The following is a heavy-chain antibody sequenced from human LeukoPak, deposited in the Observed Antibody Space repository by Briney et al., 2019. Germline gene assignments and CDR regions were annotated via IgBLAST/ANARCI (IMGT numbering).Heavy chain of an antibody. CDR1: GYTFTSYA. J-gene: IGHJ1*01. CDR2: INTNTGNP. Sequence: ASVKVSCKASGYTFTSYAMNWVRQASGQGLEWMGWINTNTGNPTYAQGFTGRFVFSSDTSVSTAYLQISSLKAEDTAVYYCARDYTLTLGTTTYFQHWGQGTLVTVSS. V-gene: IGHV7-4-1*02. D-gene: IGHD1-7*01. CDR3: ARDYTLTLGTTTYFQH.